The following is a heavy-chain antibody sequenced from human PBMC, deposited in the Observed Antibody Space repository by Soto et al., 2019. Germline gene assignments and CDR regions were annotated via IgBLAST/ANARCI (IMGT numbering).Heavy chain of an antibody. J-gene: IGHJ6*02. CDR1: GYTFTSYD. V-gene: IGHV1-8*01. Sequence: GXSVKVSCRASGYTFTSYDINCVRQAPGQCLEWMGWMNPNSGNTGYAQKFQGRVTMTRNTSISTAYMELSSLRSDDTAVYYCAREAKQWLVVYYYCYYARDVWHQGTTFTVSS. CDR3: AREAKQWLVVYYYCYYARDV. CDR2: MNPNSGNT. D-gene: IGHD6-19*01.